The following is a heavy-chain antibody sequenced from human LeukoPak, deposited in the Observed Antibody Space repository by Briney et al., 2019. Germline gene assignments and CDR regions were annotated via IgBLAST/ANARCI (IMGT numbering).Heavy chain of an antibody. D-gene: IGHD1-26*01. CDR1: GFTFSSYG. Sequence: GGSLRLSCAASGFTFSSYGMHWVRQAPGKGLEWVAVISYDGSKKYYADSVKGRFTISRDNSKTTQLLQMNRLRAEDTAVYYWAKVPARGRSVDYWGQGTLVTVSS. CDR2: ISYDGSKK. J-gene: IGHJ4*02. CDR3: AKVPARGRSVDY. V-gene: IGHV3-30*18.